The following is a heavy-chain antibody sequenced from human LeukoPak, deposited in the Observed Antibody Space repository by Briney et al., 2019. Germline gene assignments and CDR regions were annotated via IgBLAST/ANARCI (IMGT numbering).Heavy chain of an antibody. CDR1: GGTFSSYA. CDR2: IIPIFGTA. J-gene: IGHJ6*03. V-gene: IGHV1-69*06. CDR3: ARVMIVPAAMDYYYYMDV. Sequence: ASVKASCKASGGTFSSYAISWVRQAPGQGLEWMGGIIPIFGTANYAQKFQGRVTITADKSTSTAYMELSSLRSEDTAVYYCARVMIVPAAMDYYYYMDVWGKGTTVTVSS. D-gene: IGHD2-2*01.